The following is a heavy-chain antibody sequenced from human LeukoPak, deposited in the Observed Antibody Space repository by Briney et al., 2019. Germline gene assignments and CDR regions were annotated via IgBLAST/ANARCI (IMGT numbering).Heavy chain of an antibody. Sequence: SGGSLRLSCAASGFTFSSYSMNWVRQAPGKGLEWVSSISSSSSYIYYADSVKGRFTISRDNAKNSLYLQMNSLRAEDTAVYYCARDAEYLAVAGTYFDYWGQGTLVTVSS. D-gene: IGHD6-19*01. CDR2: ISSSSSYI. CDR3: ARDAEYLAVAGTYFDY. J-gene: IGHJ4*02. CDR1: GFTFSSYS. V-gene: IGHV3-21*01.